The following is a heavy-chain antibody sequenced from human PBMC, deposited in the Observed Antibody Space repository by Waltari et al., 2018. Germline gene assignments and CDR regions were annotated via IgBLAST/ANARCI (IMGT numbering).Heavy chain of an antibody. V-gene: IGHV1-2*06. CDR3: TKYARFTMFGVVFGPDWFDP. CDR2: INPKNGET. D-gene: IGHD3-3*01. CDR1: DYTFTDYY. Sequence: QVLLLQSGLREKKPGASVKVPGRASDYTFTDYYIQWVRRAPGQGLQWMGRINPKNGETSYTQEFQGRVTMTSDTSINTAFMELTSLRTDDTATYYCTKYARFTMFGVVFGPDWFDPWGQGTLVTVSS. J-gene: IGHJ5*02.